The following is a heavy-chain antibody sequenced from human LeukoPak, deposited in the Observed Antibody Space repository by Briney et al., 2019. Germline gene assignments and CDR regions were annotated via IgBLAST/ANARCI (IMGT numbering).Heavy chain of an antibody. J-gene: IGHJ4*02. CDR3: ARYSYGYYFDY. CDR2: ISYSGST. V-gene: IGHV4-39*07. D-gene: IGHD5-18*01. CDR1: GDSISSSSYY. Sequence: PSETLSLTCTVSGDSISSSSYYWGWIRQPPGKGLEWIGSISYSGSTYYNPSLKSRVTMSVDTSKNQFSLKLSSVTAADTAVYYCARYSYGYYFDYWGQGTLVTVSS.